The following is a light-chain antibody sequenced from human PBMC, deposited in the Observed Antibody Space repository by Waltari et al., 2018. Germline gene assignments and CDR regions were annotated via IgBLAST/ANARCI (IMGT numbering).Light chain of an antibody. V-gene: IGKV1-39*01. Sequence: DIQLTQSPSSLSTSLRDRLTISCRASQSITIYLNWYHQKPGNAPELLIYASSHLQSGVPSRFSGSGSGTDFTLTISSMQPEDFGNYYCQQTDSTPWTFGQGTKVEIK. CDR3: QQTDSTPWT. J-gene: IGKJ1*01. CDR1: QSITIY. CDR2: ASS.